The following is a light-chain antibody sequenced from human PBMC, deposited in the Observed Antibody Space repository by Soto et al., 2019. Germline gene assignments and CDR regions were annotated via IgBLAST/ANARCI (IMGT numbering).Light chain of an antibody. Sequence: QSSLTQPASLSGSPGQSITISCLGNSSDVGGYNYVSWYQQHPGKAPKLMIYDVSNRPSGVSTRFSGSKSGNTASLTISGLQAEDEADYYCSSYTSSSTLVYVFGTGTRSPS. J-gene: IGLJ1*01. CDR3: SSYTSSSTLVYV. CDR2: DVS. CDR1: SSDVGGYNY. V-gene: IGLV2-14*01.